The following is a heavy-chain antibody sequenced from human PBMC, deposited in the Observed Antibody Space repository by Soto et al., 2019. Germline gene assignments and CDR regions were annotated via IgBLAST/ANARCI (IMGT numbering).Heavy chain of an antibody. D-gene: IGHD3-10*01. CDR1: GGSISSGDYY. CDR3: ARDFDDSGTSYFDY. Sequence: QVKLQESGPGLVKPSQTLSLTCTVSGGSISSGDYYWSWIRQHPGKGLEWIGYIYRSGSTYYNQSLKSRVTMSVDRSKNQFSLKLSSVTAADTAVYYCARDFDDSGTSYFDYWGQGILVTVSS. V-gene: IGHV4-31*03. J-gene: IGHJ4*02. CDR2: IYRSGST.